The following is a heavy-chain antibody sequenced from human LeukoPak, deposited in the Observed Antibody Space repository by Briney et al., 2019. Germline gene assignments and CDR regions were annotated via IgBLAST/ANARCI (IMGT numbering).Heavy chain of an antibody. CDR3: ARDHGELLFSGDDY. CDR1: GYPFTTYG. CDR2: ISTYNGDT. V-gene: IGHV1-18*01. D-gene: IGHD3-10*01. Sequence: GASVKVSCKASGYPFTTYGITWVRQAPGQGLEWMGWISTYNGDTNYAQKFQGRVTMTTDTSTNTAYIELRSLTSDDTAAYYCARDHGELLFSGDDYWGQGTLVTVSS. J-gene: IGHJ4*02.